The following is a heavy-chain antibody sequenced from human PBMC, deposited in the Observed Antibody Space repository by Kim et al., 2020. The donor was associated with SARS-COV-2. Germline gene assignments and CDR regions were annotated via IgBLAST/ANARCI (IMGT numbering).Heavy chain of an antibody. J-gene: IGHJ1*01. D-gene: IGHD6-6*01. CDR2: ISYEGSKK. V-gene: IGHV3-30*18. CDR3: AKRGGVFVCSSSSYVEY. Sequence: GGSLRLSCVVSGFNFNYYGMHWIRLAPGKGLEWVAGISYEGSKKFYADSLMGRFTISRDSSKNILYLQMDSLISEDTAVYYCAKRGGVFVCSSSSYVEY. CDR1: GFNFNYYG.